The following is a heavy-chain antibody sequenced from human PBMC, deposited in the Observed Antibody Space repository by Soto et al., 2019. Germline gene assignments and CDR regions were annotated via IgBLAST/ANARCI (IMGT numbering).Heavy chain of an antibody. CDR1: GFTSSNYW. V-gene: IGHV3-7*01. CDR2: IKQDGSEK. CDR3: AGSTSSWGV. Sequence: EVQVVESGGGLVQPGGSLRLSCVASGFTSSNYWMNWVRQAPGKGLEWVANIKQDGSEKNYVDSVKCRFTISRDNAMNSLYLQMNSLRAEDTAVYYCAGSTSSWGVWGKGTTVTVSS. J-gene: IGHJ6*04. D-gene: IGHD6-13*01.